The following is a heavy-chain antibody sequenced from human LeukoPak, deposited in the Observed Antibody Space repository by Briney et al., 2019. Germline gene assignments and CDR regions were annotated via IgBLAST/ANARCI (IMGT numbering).Heavy chain of an antibody. CDR1: GYSFTSYW. J-gene: IGHJ4*02. V-gene: IGHV5-51*01. CDR3: ARFPLYSSGWYPSWFDY. Sequence: GESLKISCKGSGYSFTSYWIGWVRQMPGKGLEWMGIIYPGDSDTRYSPSFQGQVTISADKSISTAYLQWSSLKASDTAMYYCARFPLYSSGWYPSWFDYWGQGTLVTVSS. CDR2: IYPGDSDT. D-gene: IGHD6-19*01.